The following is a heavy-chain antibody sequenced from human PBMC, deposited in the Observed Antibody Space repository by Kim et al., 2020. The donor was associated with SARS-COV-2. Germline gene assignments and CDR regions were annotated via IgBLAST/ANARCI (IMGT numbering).Heavy chain of an antibody. D-gene: IGHD3-9*01. V-gene: IGHV3-49*02. J-gene: IGHJ4*02. Sequence: ESVKGRFTNSRDDSKSIAYLQMNSLKTEDTAVYYCTRVRGRYFDWLYDYWGQGTLVTVSS. CDR3: TRVRGRYFDWLYDY.